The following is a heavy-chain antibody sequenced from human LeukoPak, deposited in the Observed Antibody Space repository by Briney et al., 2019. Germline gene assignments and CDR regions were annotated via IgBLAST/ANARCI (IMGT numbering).Heavy chain of an antibody. CDR2: IIPIFGTV. J-gene: IGHJ4*02. Sequence: ASVKVSCKASGGTFSSYAISWVRQAPGQGLEWMGGIIPIFGTVNYAQKFQGRVTITADESTSTAYMELSSLRSEDTAVYYCARAVPGSYYNVGIDYWGQGTLVTVSS. CDR3: ARAVPGSYYNVGIDY. CDR1: GGTFSSYA. V-gene: IGHV1-69*13. D-gene: IGHD3-10*01.